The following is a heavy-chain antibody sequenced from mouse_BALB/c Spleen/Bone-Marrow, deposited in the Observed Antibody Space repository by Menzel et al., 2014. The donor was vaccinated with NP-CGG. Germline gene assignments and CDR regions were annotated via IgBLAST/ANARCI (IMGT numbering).Heavy chain of an antibody. CDR2: INHSNGYT. J-gene: IGHJ3*01. CDR1: GYTFTSYY. CDR3: TREGAY. Sequence: QVQLQQPGAELVKPGASVKLSCKASGYTFTSYYMYWVKQRPGQGLEWIGEINHSNGYTNFNEKFKSKATLTVDKSSGTAYMQLSSLTSEDSAVYYCTREGAYWGQGTLVTVSA. V-gene: IGHV1S81*02.